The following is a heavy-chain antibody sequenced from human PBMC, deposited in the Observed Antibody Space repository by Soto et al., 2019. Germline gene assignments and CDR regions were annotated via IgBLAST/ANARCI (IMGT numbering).Heavy chain of an antibody. V-gene: IGHV5-51*01. D-gene: IGHD2-15*01. CDR3: ARRLIAPTSDYYGMDV. Sequence: EVQLVQSGAEVKKPGESLKISCKGSGYSFTSYWIGWVRQMPGKGLEMMGIIYPADSDTRYSPSFQGQVTISADKSISTAFLQWSSLKASDTAMYYCARRLIAPTSDYYGMDVWGQGTTVTVSS. CDR1: GYSFTSYW. CDR2: IYPADSDT. J-gene: IGHJ6*02.